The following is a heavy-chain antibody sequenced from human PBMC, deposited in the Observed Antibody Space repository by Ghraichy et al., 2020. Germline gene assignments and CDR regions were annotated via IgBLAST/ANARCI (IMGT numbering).Heavy chain of an antibody. CDR1: GFTFTSSA. J-gene: IGHJ6*04. CDR3: AADGRTIFGVMDV. V-gene: IGHV1-58*01. Sequence: NISCKASGFTFTSSAVQWVRQARGQRLEWIGWIVVGSGNTNYAQKFQERVTITRDMSTSTAYMELSSLRSEDTAVYYCAADGRTIFGVMDVWGKGTTVTVSS. CDR2: IVVGSGNT. D-gene: IGHD3-3*01.